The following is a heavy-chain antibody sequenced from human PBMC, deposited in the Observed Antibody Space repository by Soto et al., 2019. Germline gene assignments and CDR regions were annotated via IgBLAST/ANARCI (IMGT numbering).Heavy chain of an antibody. Sequence: GESLKISCKGSGYSFTIYCISWVLQMPWKGLEWMGRIDPSDSYTNYSPSSQGHVTISADKSISTAYLQWSSLKASDTAMYYCARLVNLSGYEVWYYYYGMDVWGQGTTVTVSS. V-gene: IGHV5-10-1*01. CDR3: ARLVNLSGYEVWYYYYGMDV. D-gene: IGHD5-12*01. CDR2: IDPSDSYT. CDR1: GYSFTIYC. J-gene: IGHJ6*02.